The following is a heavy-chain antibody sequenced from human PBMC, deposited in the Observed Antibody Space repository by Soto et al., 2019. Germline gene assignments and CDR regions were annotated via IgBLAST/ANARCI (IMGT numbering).Heavy chain of an antibody. CDR2: ISPGGSSL. V-gene: IGHV3-11*01. J-gene: IGHJ4*02. CDR3: ARDLVAISARAYFDL. D-gene: IGHD5-12*01. Sequence: QVQLVESGGGLVKPGGSLRLSCAASGFTFNDYYLHWLRQAPGRGLQLVSYISPGGSSLKYAESVQGRFTISRDNANNSLFLQMDSLRAEDTAVYYCARDLVAISARAYFDLWGQGAWVTVAS. CDR1: GFTFNDYY.